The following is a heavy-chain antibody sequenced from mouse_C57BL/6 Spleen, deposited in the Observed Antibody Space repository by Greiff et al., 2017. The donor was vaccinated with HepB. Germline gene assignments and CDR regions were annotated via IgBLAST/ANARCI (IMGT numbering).Heavy chain of an antibody. V-gene: IGHV1-9*01. CDR1: GYTFTGYW. Sequence: QVQLQQSGAELMKPGASVKLSCKATGYTFTGYWIEWVKQRPGHGLEWIGEILPGSGSTNYNVKFKGKATFTADTSSNTAYMQLSSLTTEDSAIYYCAREDYWGQGTTLTVSS. J-gene: IGHJ2*01. CDR3: AREDY. CDR2: ILPGSGST.